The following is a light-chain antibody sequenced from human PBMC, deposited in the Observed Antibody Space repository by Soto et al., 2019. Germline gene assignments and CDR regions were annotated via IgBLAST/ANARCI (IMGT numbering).Light chain of an antibody. CDR1: QSVSSY. Sequence: EIVLTQSPATLSLSPGERATLSCRASQSVSSYLAWYQQKPGQAPRLLIYHASNRATGIPAGFSGSGSGTDFALTISSLEPEDFAVYYCQQRSNWPLTFGGGTKVDNK. CDR3: QQRSNWPLT. CDR2: HAS. V-gene: IGKV3-11*01. J-gene: IGKJ4*01.